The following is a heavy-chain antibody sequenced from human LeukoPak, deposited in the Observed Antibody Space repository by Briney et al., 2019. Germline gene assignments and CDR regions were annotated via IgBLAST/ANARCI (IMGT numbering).Heavy chain of an antibody. J-gene: IGHJ4*02. CDR1: GFTFSSYS. Sequence: GGSLRLSCAASGFTFSSYSMNWVRQAPGKGLEWVANIKPDGSEKYYVDSVKGRFTISRDNAKNSLYLQMNSLRAEDTAVYYCARDQTPFVWGQGTLVTVSS. V-gene: IGHV3-7*01. CDR2: IKPDGSEK. CDR3: ARDQTPFV.